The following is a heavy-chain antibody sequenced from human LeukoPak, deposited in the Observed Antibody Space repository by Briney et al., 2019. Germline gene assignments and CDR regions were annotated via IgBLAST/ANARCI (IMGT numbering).Heavy chain of an antibody. CDR1: GGSISSGGYS. CDR2: IYYSGST. D-gene: IGHD3-10*01. CDR3: ARAYLGYGSGTGYFDY. J-gene: IGHJ4*02. V-gene: IGHV4-61*08. Sequence: SQTLSLTCAVSGGSISSGGYSWSWIRQPPGKGLEWIGYIYYSGSTNYNPSLKSRVTISVDTSKNQFSLKLSSVTAADTAVYYCARAYLGYGSGTGYFDYWGQGTLVTVSS.